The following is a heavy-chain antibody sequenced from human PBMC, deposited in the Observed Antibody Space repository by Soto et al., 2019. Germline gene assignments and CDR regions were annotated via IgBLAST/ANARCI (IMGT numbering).Heavy chain of an antibody. J-gene: IGHJ2*01. CDR2: IFDSGST. V-gene: IGHV4-30-4*01. CDR3: AREIMPLTNDWYFDL. CDR1: GGSIRSYC. D-gene: IGHD2-8*01. Sequence: SETLSLTCTVSGGSIRSYCWSWIRQPPGKGLEWIGHIFDSGSTYYNPSLKSRLTISVDTSKNQFSLRLSSVTAADTAVYYCAREIMPLTNDWYFDLWGRGTLVTVSS.